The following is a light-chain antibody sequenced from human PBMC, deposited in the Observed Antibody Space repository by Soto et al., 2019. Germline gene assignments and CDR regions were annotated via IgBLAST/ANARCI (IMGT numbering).Light chain of an antibody. V-gene: IGKV3-15*01. Sequence: IVMTQSPATLSVSPGEIATLSCRASQSVSRNVAWYQQKPGQAPRLLIHDASTRAAGISVRFSGSGSGTEFTLTISSLQSEDFAVYYCQQYNNWLWTFGQGTKVEIK. CDR3: QQYNNWLWT. J-gene: IGKJ1*01. CDR2: DAS. CDR1: QSVSRN.